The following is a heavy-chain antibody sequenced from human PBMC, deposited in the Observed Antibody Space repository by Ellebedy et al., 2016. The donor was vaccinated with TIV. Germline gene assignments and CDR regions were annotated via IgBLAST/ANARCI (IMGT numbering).Heavy chain of an antibody. CDR2: ISSSSGYI. CDR3: ARLKDGSALGPLDI. Sequence: GESLKISCAASGFTFSSYDMNWVRQAPGKGLEWVSSISSSSGYIYYADSVKGRFTISRDNAKNSLYLQMNSLRVEDTAVYYCARLKDGSALGPLDIWGQGTMVTVSS. J-gene: IGHJ3*02. CDR1: GFTFSSYD. V-gene: IGHV3-21*01. D-gene: IGHD5-24*01.